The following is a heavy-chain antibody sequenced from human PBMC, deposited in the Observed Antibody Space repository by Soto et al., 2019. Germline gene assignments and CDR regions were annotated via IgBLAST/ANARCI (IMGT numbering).Heavy chain of an antibody. CDR2: ISGSGGST. Sequence: EVQLLESGGGLVQPGGSLRLSCAASGFTFSSYAMSWLRQAPGKGLDWVSAISGSGGSTYYADSVKGRFTISRENSKHTLYLQMNSLRAEDKAVYYCAKEGRRPLQLAMLRCFYYWGQGTLVTGSS. CDR3: AKEGRRPLQLAMLRCFYY. V-gene: IGHV3-23*01. CDR1: GFTFSSYA. D-gene: IGHD2-2*01. J-gene: IGHJ4*02.